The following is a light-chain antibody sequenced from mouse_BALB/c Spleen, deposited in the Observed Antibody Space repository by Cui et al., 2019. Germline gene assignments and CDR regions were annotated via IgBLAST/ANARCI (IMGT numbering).Light chain of an antibody. Sequence: DIKMTQSPSSLSASLGGKVTITCKASQDINKYIACYQHKPVKGPTLLIHYTSTLQPSIPSRFSGSGSGRDYSFSISNLEPEDIATYYCLQYDNLLTFGGGTKLEIK. CDR3: LQYDNLLT. CDR2: YTS. J-gene: IGKJ1*01. V-gene: IGKV19-93*01. CDR1: QDINKY.